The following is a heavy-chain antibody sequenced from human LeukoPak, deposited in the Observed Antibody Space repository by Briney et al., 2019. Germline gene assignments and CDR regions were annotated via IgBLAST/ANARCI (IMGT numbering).Heavy chain of an antibody. CDR2: IYSGGST. CDR1: GFTVSSNY. CDR3: ARDGPGYCSSTSCFNY. D-gene: IGHD2-2*03. J-gene: IGHJ4*02. Sequence: QSGGSLRLSCAASGFTVSSNYMSWVRQAPGKGLEWVSVIYSGGSTYYADSVKGRFTISRDNSKNTLYLQMNSLRAEDTAVYYCARDGPGYCSSTSCFNYWGQGTLVTVSS. V-gene: IGHV3-53*01.